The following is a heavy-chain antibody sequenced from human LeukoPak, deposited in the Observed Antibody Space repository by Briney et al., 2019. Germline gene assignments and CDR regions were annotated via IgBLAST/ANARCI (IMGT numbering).Heavy chain of an antibody. Sequence: ASVKVSCKASGYTFSGYYMSWVRQAPGQGLEWMGWINPNSGDTNYAQKFQGRVTMTRDTSISTAYMELSSLRSDDTAVYYCVRDTSRDDYNFFDYWGQGTLVPSPQ. CDR3: VRDTSRDDYNFFDY. J-gene: IGHJ4*02. CDR2: INPNSGDT. V-gene: IGHV1-2*02. D-gene: IGHD5-24*01. CDR1: GYTFSGYY.